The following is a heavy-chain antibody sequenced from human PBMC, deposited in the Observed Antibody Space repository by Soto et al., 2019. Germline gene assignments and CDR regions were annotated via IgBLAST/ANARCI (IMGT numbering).Heavy chain of an antibody. CDR1: GYAFTTYG. CDR2: ISAHNGNT. D-gene: IGHD3-10*01. Sequence: QVHLVQSGAEVKKPGASVKVSCQASGYAFTTYGITWVRQAPGQGLEWMGWISAHNGNTNYAQKLQGRVTVTRDTTTGTAYRERRGLSPDDPAGYNCAGGRYGDNGGQGARVTAAS. J-gene: IGHJ1*01. CDR3: AGGRYGDN. V-gene: IGHV1-18*01.